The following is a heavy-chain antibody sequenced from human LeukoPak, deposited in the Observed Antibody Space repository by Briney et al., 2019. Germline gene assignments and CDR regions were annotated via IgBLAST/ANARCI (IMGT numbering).Heavy chain of an antibody. Sequence: RASVKVSCKASGYTFTGYYMHWVRQAPGQGLEWMGWINPNSGGTNYAQKFQGRVTMTRDTSISTAYMELSRLRSDDTAVYYCARGDGVNCYDSSGFQHWGQGTLVTVSS. J-gene: IGHJ1*01. CDR2: INPNSGGT. CDR1: GYTFTGYY. V-gene: IGHV1-2*02. CDR3: ARGDGVNCYDSSGFQH. D-gene: IGHD3-22*01.